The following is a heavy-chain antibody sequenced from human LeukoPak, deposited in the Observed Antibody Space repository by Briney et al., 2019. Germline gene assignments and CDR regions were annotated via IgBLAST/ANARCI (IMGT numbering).Heavy chain of an antibody. CDR2: ISSSGDYI. CDR1: GFTFSTYA. V-gene: IGHV3-21*06. J-gene: IGHJ1*01. D-gene: IGHD5/OR15-5a*01. CDR3: ARDSIKAVSAEYFQH. Sequence: GGSLRLFCAASGFTFSTYAMNWVRQAPGKGLEWVSSISSSGDYIFYADSVKDRFAISRDNAKNSLLLQMNSLRAEDTAMYYCARDSIKAVSAEYFQHWGQGTLVTVSS.